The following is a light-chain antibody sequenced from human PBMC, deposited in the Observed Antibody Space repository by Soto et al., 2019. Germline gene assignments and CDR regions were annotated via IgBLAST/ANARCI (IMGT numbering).Light chain of an antibody. CDR1: QSVSSY. V-gene: IGKV3-11*01. CDR2: DAY. Sequence: EIVLTQSPGTLSLSPGERATLSCRASQSVSSYLAWYQQKPGQAPRLIIYDAYNRATGIPATFSGSGSGTDFTLTISSLEPEDFAVYYCQQSSNWPPITCGQGTRLEIK. CDR3: QQSSNWPPIT. J-gene: IGKJ5*01.